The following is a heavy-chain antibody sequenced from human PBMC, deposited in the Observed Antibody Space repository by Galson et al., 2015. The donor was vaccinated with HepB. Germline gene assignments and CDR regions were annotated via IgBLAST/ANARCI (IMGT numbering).Heavy chain of an antibody. V-gene: IGHV6-1*01. CDR2: TYYRSRSYN. CDR3: ARGLFYVGGYPPFDI. Sequence: CAISGDSVSSNSAAWNWIRQSPSRGLEWLGRTYYRSRSYNDYAVSVKSRMTINPDTSKNQLSLQLNSVTPEDTAVYYCARGLFYVGGYPPFDIWGQGTMVTVSS. J-gene: IGHJ3*02. CDR1: GDSVSSNSAA. D-gene: IGHD3-16*01.